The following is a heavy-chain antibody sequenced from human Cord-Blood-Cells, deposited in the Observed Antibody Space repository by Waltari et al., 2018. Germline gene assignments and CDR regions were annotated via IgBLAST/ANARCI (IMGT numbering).Heavy chain of an antibody. Sequence: EVQLLESGGGLVQPGGSLRLSCAASGFTFSSYAMSWVRQAPGKGLEWVSAISGSGGSTYYADSVKGRFTISRDNSKNTLYLQMNSLRAEDTAVYYCAKGGTGDSTTEYYFDYWGQGTLVTVSS. D-gene: IGHD7-27*01. CDR3: AKGGTGDSTTEYYFDY. CDR1: GFTFSSYA. V-gene: IGHV3-23*01. J-gene: IGHJ4*02. CDR2: ISGSGGST.